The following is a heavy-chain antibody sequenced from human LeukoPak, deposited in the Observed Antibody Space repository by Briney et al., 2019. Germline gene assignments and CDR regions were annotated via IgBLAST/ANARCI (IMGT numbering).Heavy chain of an antibody. D-gene: IGHD3-22*01. CDR3: ARSSSSGYYYGYYFDY. Sequence: SQTLSLTCTVSGGSISSGGYYWSWIRQPPGKGLEWIGRIYSSGSTNYNPSLKSRVTISVDTSKNQFSLKLSSVTAADTAVYYCARSSSSGYYYGYYFDYWGQGTLVTVSS. CDR2: IYSSGST. J-gene: IGHJ4*02. CDR1: GGSISSGGYY. V-gene: IGHV4-61*02.